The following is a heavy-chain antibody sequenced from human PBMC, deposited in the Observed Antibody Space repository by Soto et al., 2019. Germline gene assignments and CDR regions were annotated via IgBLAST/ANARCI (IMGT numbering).Heavy chain of an antibody. Sequence: GGSLRLSCAASGFTFSSYSMNWVRQAPGKGLEWVSTISGSGDYTYYTDSVKGRFTISRDNSKNKMYLQMNSLRAEDTAVYYCAKNRGLQYYFDYWGQGTLVTVSS. CDR3: AKNRGLQYYFDY. V-gene: IGHV3-23*01. CDR2: ISGSGDYT. CDR1: GFTFSSYS. J-gene: IGHJ4*02.